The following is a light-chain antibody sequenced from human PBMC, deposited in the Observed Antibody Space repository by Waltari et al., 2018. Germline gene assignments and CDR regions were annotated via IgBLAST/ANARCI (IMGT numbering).Light chain of an antibody. CDR1: QSVGGM. Sequence: EIVLTQSPEFQSVTPKETVTISCRASQSVGGMLPLYQQKPNQSPKLLIKYASHSLTGVPSWFSDSGSGTDFTLTINSLAAEDAATYYCQQSSSLPQTFGQGTKVEIK. CDR3: QQSSSLPQT. CDR2: YAS. J-gene: IGKJ1*01. V-gene: IGKV6-21*01.